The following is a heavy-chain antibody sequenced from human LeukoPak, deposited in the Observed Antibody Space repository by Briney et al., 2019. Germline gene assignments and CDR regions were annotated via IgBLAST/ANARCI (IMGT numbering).Heavy chain of an antibody. CDR1: GGSISSYY. J-gene: IGHJ5*02. Sequence: SETLSLTCTVSGGSISSYYWSWIRQPPGKGLEWIGYIYYSGSTNYNPSHKSRVTISVDTSKNQFSLKLSSVTAADTAVYYCAREDDYSNYNWFDPWGQGTLVTVSS. CDR2: IYYSGST. V-gene: IGHV4-59*01. D-gene: IGHD4-11*01. CDR3: AREDDYSNYNWFDP.